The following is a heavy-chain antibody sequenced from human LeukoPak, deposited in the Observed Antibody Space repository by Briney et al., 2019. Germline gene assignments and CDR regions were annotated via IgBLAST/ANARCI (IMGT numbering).Heavy chain of an antibody. J-gene: IGHJ4*02. CDR3: ARAKGRNYYGSGSYYSSFDY. V-gene: IGHV4-39*01. Sequence: SETLSLTCTVSSASITSSPYFWGWIRQSPGKGLEWIGSISYSGTTYYNPSLKSRVTISVDTSKNQFSLKLSSVTAADTAVYYCARAKGRNYYGSGSYYSSFDYWGQGTLVTVSS. CDR1: SASITSSPYF. D-gene: IGHD3-10*01. CDR2: ISYSGTT.